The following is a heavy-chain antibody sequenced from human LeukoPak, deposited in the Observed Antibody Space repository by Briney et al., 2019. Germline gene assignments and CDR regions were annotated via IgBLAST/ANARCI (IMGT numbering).Heavy chain of an antibody. CDR1: GFDFSGES. V-gene: IGHV3-7*05. CDR3: GRGLRWQDY. CDR2: IRKDGSDK. Sequence: QPGGSLRLSCSTSGFDFSGESMTWVRQAPGRGLECVANIRKDGSDKNYLASVRGRFTISRDNAKNSLYLQMNSLRAEDTAVYYCGRGLRWQDYWGRGTVVTVPS. J-gene: IGHJ4*02. D-gene: IGHD4-23*01.